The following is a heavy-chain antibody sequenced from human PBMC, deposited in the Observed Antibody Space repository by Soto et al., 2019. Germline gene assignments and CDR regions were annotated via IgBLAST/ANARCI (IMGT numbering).Heavy chain of an antibody. V-gene: IGHV1-8*01. CDR2: MNPNSGNT. D-gene: IGHD6-19*01. CDR1: GYTFTSYD. J-gene: IGHJ4*02. CDR3: ARGGYGGWLVQQIKDY. Sequence: QVQLVQSGAEVKKPGASVKVSCKASGYTFTSYDINWVRQATGQGLEWMGWMNPNSGNTGYAQKFQGRVTMNRNTSISTTYMELSSLRSEDTDVYYCARGGYGGWLVQQIKDYWGQGTLVTVSS.